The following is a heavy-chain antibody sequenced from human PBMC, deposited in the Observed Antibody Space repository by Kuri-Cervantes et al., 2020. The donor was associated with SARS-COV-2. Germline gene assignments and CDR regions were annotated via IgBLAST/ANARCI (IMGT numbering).Heavy chain of an antibody. J-gene: IGHJ4*02. CDR1: GFTFSSYG. V-gene: IGHV3-30*03. Sequence: GESLKISCAASGFTFSSYGMHWVRQAPGKGLEWVAVISYDGSNKYYADSVKGRFTISRDNSKNTLYLQMNSLRAEDTAVYYCARDMGDVDYSNPPRVFDYWGQGTLVTVSS. CDR2: ISYDGSNK. CDR3: ARDMGDVDYSNPPRVFDY. D-gene: IGHD4-11*01.